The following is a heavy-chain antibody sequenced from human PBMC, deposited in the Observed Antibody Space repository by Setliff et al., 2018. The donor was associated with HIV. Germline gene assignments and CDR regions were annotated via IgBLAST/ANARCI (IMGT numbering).Heavy chain of an antibody. V-gene: IGHV4-31*03. CDR2: IYYSGST. D-gene: IGHD3-3*01. CDR1: GDSLSSDYYY. CDR3: ARDFFRSGYFDS. J-gene: IGHJ4*02. Sequence: SETLSLTCTVSGDSLSSDYYYWTWIRQHPEKGLEWIGYIYYSGSTLYNPSLGSRLSMSVDTSKNQFSLELSSVTAADTAVYFCARDFFRSGYFDSWGQGKLVTVSS.